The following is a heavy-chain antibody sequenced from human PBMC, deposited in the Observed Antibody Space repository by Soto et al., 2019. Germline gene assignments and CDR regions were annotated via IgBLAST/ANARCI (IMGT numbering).Heavy chain of an antibody. D-gene: IGHD5-18*01. CDR1: GGSISSSNW. CDR2: IYHSGST. CDR3: ASLPSVDTAMVIPDY. J-gene: IGHJ4*02. Sequence: QVQLQESGPGLVKPSGTLSLTCAVSGGSISSSNWWSWVRQPPGKGLEWIGEIYHSGSTNYNPSLKSRVTISVDKSKNQFSLKLSSVTAADTAVYYGASLPSVDTAMVIPDYWGQGTLVTVSS. V-gene: IGHV4-4*02.